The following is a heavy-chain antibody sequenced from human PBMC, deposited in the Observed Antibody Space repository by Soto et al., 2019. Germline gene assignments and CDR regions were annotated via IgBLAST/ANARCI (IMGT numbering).Heavy chain of an antibody. CDR3: ASIPRRGYSYGIDY. J-gene: IGHJ4*02. CDR2: IYFTGAT. D-gene: IGHD2-21*02. V-gene: IGHV4-31*03. CDR1: GGSISSGTSY. Sequence: QVQLQESGPGLVKPSQTLSLTCNVSGGSISSGTSYWTWTRQHPGEGLEWIGHIYFTGATYSNPSLRSRLTMSVDTSKNQFSLKLTSVTAADTATYYCASIPRRGYSYGIDYWGQGTLVTVSS.